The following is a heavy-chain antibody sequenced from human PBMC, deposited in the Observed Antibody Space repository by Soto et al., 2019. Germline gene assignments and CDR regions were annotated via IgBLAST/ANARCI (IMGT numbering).Heavy chain of an antibody. Sequence: QVQLVQSGAEVKKPGSSMKVSCKASGGTFSDLAFSWVRQAPGQGPEWMGGIMPIFGRPDYAQKFRGRVTMTADKATSTACVELRSLTSEATAVDYGATWLRTGGLGNYYYGMDVWGQGTTVTVSS. J-gene: IGHJ6*02. CDR3: ATWLRTGGLGNYYYGMDV. D-gene: IGHD2-15*01. V-gene: IGHV1-69*14. CDR1: GGTFSDLA. CDR2: IMPIFGRP.